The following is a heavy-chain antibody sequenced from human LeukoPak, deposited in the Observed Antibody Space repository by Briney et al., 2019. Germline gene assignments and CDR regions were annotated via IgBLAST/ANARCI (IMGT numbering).Heavy chain of an antibody. J-gene: IGHJ4*02. CDR3: ARGLWSAHRREYYFDS. CDR2: INAGNGDT. Sequence: ASVKVSCKASGYTFTNYAVNWLRQAPGQRLEWMGWINAGNGDTKLSQNYQARVTITRDASAGTAYMELSSLTSEDTAVYFCARGLWSAHRREYYFDSWGQGTLVTVSS. CDR1: GYTFTNYA. V-gene: IGHV1-3*01. D-gene: IGHD3-3*01.